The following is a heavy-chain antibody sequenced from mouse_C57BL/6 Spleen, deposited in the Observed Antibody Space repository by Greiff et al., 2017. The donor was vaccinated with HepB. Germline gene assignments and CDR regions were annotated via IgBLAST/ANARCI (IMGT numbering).Heavy chain of an antibody. CDR2: IDPSDSYT. CDR1: GYTFTSYW. D-gene: IGHD4-1*01. J-gene: IGHJ3*01. Sequence: QVQLQQPGAELVMPGASVKLSCKASGYTFTSYWMHWVKQRPGQGLEWIGEIDPSDSYTNYNQKFKGKSTLTVDKSSSTAYMQLSSLTSEDSAVYYCATELGQGAWFAYWGQGTLVTVSA. V-gene: IGHV1-69*01. CDR3: ATELGQGAWFAY.